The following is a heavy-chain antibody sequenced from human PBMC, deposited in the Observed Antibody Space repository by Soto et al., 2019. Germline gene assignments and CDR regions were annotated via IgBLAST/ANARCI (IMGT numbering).Heavy chain of an antibody. CDR3: AKDRLPDEGANWFDP. Sequence: GGSLRLSCAASGFTFSSYAMSWVRQAPGKGLEWVSAISGSGGSTYYADSVKGRFTISRDNSKNTLYLQMNSLGAEDTAVYYCAKDRLPDEGANWFDPWGQGTLVTVSS. CDR1: GFTFSSYA. D-gene: IGHD2-15*01. J-gene: IGHJ5*02. V-gene: IGHV3-23*01. CDR2: ISGSGGST.